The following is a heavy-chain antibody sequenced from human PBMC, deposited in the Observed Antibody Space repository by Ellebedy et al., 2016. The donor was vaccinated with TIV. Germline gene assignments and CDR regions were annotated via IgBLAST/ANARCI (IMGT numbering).Heavy chain of an antibody. CDR1: GFTFDDYT. D-gene: IGHD5-12*01. CDR3: VRGYRDAFDI. J-gene: IGHJ3*02. V-gene: IGHV3-43*01. CDR2: INWDGGST. Sequence: GESLKISCAASGFTFDDYTMHWVRQAPGKGLEWVCLINWDGGSTYYADSVKGRFTISRDNSKNSLYLQMNSLRIEDTALYYGVRGYRDAFDIWGQGTMVTVSS.